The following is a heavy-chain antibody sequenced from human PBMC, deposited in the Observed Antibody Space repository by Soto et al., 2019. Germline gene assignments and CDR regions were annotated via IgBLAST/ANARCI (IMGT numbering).Heavy chain of an antibody. CDR1: GGSFSGYY. V-gene: IGHV4-34*01. CDR2: INHSGST. CDR3: ARMWGGYNSH. J-gene: IGHJ4*02. Sequence: QVQLQQWGAGLLKPSETLSLTCAVYGGSFSGYYWSWIRQSPGKGLEWIGEINHSGSTNYNPSLKSRVIISVDTSKNQFSLKRSSVTAADTAVYYCARMWGGYNSHWGQGTLVTVSS. D-gene: IGHD6-25*01.